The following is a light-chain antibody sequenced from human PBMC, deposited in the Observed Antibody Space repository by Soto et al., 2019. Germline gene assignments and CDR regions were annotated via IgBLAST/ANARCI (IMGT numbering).Light chain of an antibody. CDR1: SSNIGNNY. CDR2: DNN. CDR3: ATWAYSLTGEV. Sequence: QSVLTQPPSVSAAPGQKVTISCSGSSSNIGNNYVSWYQQLPGTAPKLLIFDNNKRPSGIPDRFSGSKSGTSGTLDITGLQTGDEADYYCATWAYSLTGEVVGGGTKLTVL. J-gene: IGLJ2*01. V-gene: IGLV1-51*01.